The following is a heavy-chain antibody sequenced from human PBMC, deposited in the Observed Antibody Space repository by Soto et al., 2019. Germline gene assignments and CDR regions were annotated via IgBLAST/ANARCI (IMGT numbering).Heavy chain of an antibody. D-gene: IGHD3-10*01. J-gene: IGHJ4*02. CDR1: GYTFTSYD. Sequence: QVQLVQSGAEVKKPGASVKVSCKASGYTFTSYDINWVRQATGQGLEWMGWMNPNSGNTGYAQKFQGRVTMTRNTSISTAYMELSRLRAEDTAVYYCAITHLRFGEHHYWGQGTLVTVSS. V-gene: IGHV1-8*01. CDR3: AITHLRFGEHHY. CDR2: MNPNSGNT.